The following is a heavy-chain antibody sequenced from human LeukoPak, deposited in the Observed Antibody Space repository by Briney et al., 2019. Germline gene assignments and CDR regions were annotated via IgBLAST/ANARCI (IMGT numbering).Heavy chain of an antibody. CDR1: GGSISSSSYY. D-gene: IGHD5-12*01. Sequence: SETLSLTCTVSGGSISSSSYYWGWIRQPPGKGLEWIGSIYYSGSTYYNPSLKSRVTISVDTSKNQFSLKLSSVTAADTAVYYCARDDRGYSGYDYGGYYYYGMDVWGQGTTVTVSS. CDR2: IYYSGST. J-gene: IGHJ6*02. CDR3: ARDDRGYSGYDYGGYYYYGMDV. V-gene: IGHV4-39*07.